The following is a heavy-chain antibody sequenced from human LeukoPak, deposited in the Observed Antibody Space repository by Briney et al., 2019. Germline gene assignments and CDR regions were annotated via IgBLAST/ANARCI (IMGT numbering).Heavy chain of an antibody. J-gene: IGHJ3*02. V-gene: IGHV3-30*18. Sequence: PGGSLRLSCASSGCTFSSYGMHWVRQAPGKGLEWVAVISHDGSNKYYADSVKGRFTISRDNSKNTLYLQMNSLRAEDTAVYYCAKDGIVGAARGAFDIWGQGTMVTVSS. D-gene: IGHD1-26*01. CDR2: ISHDGSNK. CDR3: AKDGIVGAARGAFDI. CDR1: GCTFSSYG.